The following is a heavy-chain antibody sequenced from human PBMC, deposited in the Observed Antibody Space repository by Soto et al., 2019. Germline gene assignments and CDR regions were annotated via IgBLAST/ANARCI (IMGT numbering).Heavy chain of an antibody. CDR3: ARGRIAAKTLNYFDS. CDR1: GGSFSGYY. J-gene: IGHJ4*02. CDR2: INHSGST. D-gene: IGHD6-6*01. V-gene: IGHV4-34*01. Sequence: TSETLSLTCAVYGGSFSGYYWSWIRQPPGKGLEWIGEINHSGSTNYNPSLKSRVTISVDTSKNQFSLKLSSVTAADTAVYYCARGRIAAKTLNYFDSWGQGTLVTVSS.